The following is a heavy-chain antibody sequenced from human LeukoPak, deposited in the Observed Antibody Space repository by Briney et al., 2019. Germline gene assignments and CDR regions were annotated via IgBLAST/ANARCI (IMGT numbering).Heavy chain of an antibody. J-gene: IGHJ5*02. Sequence: SQTLSLTCAISGDSVSSNRAAWNCIRPSPSRGLEWLGRTYYRSKWYNEYAISVKSRITINPDTSKNQFSLQLNSVTPEDTAVYYCARVSGNNWFDPWGQGTLVTVSS. CDR3: ARVSGNNWFDP. CDR1: GDSVSSNRAA. V-gene: IGHV6-1*01. D-gene: IGHD1-1*01. CDR2: TYYRSKWYN.